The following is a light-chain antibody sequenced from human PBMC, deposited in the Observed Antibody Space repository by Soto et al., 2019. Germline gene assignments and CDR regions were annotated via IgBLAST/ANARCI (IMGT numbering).Light chain of an antibody. V-gene: IGLV3-1*01. CDR1: VLGDKY. J-gene: IGLJ1*01. Sequence: SYELTQPPSPSVSPGQTASIACSGDVLGDKYASWYQQKPGQSPVLVIYHDNRRPSGIPERFSGSKSGNTATLTISGAQAMDEADYYCQAWASTTGVFGTGTKLTVL. CDR2: HDN. CDR3: QAWASTTGV.